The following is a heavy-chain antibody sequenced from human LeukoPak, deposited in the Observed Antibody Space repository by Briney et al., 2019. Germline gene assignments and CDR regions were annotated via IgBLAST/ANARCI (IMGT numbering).Heavy chain of an antibody. CDR3: AKDGGLWVSAHWGDS. CDR1: GFTVSNNY. V-gene: IGHV3-53*01. Sequence: GGSLRLSCAASGFTVSNNYMSWVRQAPGKGLEWVSVIYSGGGTYYADSVKGRFTVSRDDSKNTLYLQMNSLRAEDTAVYYCAKDGGLWVSAHWGDSWGRGTLVTVSS. J-gene: IGHJ4*02. D-gene: IGHD7-27*01. CDR2: IYSGGGT.